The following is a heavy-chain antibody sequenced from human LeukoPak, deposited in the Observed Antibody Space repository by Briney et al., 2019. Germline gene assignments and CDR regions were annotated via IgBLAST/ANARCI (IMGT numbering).Heavy chain of an antibody. CDR2: IGTASDT. D-gene: IGHD1-1*01. V-gene: IGHV3-13*01. J-gene: IGHJ6*03. CDR1: GFTFSSFD. CDR3: ARGPPRGKYYYMDV. Sequence: PGGSLRLSCAASGFTFSSFDMHWVRHPTGQGLEWVSTIGTASDTYYPGSVEGRFTLSRDYAKNSLYLQMNSLTAGDTAVYYCARGPPRGKYYYMDVWGKGTTVTVSS.